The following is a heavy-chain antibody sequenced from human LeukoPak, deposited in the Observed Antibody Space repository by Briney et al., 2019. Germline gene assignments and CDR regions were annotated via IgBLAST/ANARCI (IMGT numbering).Heavy chain of an antibody. CDR1: GFNFNMYA. J-gene: IGHJ4*02. CDR3: AREKYCTPTDCLHGRFYFDY. V-gene: IGHV3-30*04. CDR2: ISRDGSNE. D-gene: IGHD2-8*01. Sequence: PGGSLRLSCAASGFNFNMYAIHWVRHAPGKGLEWVAVISRDGSNEYYADSVKGRFTISRGNSKNTLYLQLNTLRAEDTAVYYCAREKYCTPTDCLHGRFYFDYWGQGTLVTVSS.